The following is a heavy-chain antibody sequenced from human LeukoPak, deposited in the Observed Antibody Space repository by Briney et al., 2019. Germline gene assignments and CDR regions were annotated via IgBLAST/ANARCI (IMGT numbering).Heavy chain of an antibody. J-gene: IGHJ5*02. CDR3: ARLLSPGWFDP. CDR1: GGSISSSNW. Sequence: SETLSLTCAVSGGSISSSNWWSWVRQPPGKGLEWIGEIYHSGSTNYNPSLKSRVTISVDTSKTQFSLNLRSVTAADTAVYYCARLLSPGWFDPWGQGTLVTVSS. D-gene: IGHD1-26*01. V-gene: IGHV4-4*02. CDR2: IYHSGST.